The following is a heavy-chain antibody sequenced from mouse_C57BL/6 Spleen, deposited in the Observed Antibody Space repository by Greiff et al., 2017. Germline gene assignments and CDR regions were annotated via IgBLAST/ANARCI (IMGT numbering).Heavy chain of an antibody. D-gene: IGHD2-4*01. J-gene: IGHJ4*01. V-gene: IGHV2-2*01. CDR1: GFSLTSYG. CDR2: IWSGGST. Sequence: VKLEESGPGLVQPSQSLSITCTVSGFSLTSYGVHWVRQSPGKGLEWLGVIWSGGSTDYNAAFISRLSISKDNSKSQVFFKMNSLQADDTAIYYCARNSYDYDDYAMDYWGQGTSVTVSS. CDR3: ARNSYDYDDYAMDY.